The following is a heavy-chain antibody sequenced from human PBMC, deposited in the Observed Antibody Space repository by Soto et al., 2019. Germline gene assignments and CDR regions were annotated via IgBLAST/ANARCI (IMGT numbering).Heavy chain of an antibody. Sequence: QVQLVQSGAEVKKTGASVEVSCKASGYTFISYGISWVRQAPGQGLEWMGWISPYNGKTNYAQTCQGRASMTTDRSTSTAYMELRSLRSDDTAVYYCERAGFSTSWLGLLGTGAHGVEIDFWGQGTLVTVSS. D-gene: IGHD6-13*01. V-gene: IGHV1-18*01. CDR2: ISPYNGKT. CDR1: GYTFISYG. J-gene: IGHJ4*02. CDR3: ERAGFSTSWLGLLGTGAHGVEIDF.